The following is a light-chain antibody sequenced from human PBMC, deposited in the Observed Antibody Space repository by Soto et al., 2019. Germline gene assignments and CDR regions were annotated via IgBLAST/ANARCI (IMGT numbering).Light chain of an antibody. CDR2: DVS. CDR3: SSSTISSTV. J-gene: IGLJ1*01. V-gene: IGLV2-14*01. CDR1: SSDVGGYNY. Sequence: QSALTQPASVSGSPGQSITISCTGTSSDVGGYNYVSWYQQHPGKAPKLMIYDVSNRPSGVSNRFSGSKSGNTASLTISGLQAYYEADYYCSSSTISSTVFGTGTKLTVL.